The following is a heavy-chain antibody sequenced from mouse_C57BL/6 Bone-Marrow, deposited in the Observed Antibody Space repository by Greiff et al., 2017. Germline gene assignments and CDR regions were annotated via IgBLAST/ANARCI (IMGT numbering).Heavy chain of an antibody. D-gene: IGHD1-1*01. CDR3: ARPDYYGSSFDY. V-gene: IGHV1-82*01. J-gene: IGHJ2*01. Sequence: LQESGPELVKPGASVKISCKASGYAFSSSWMNWVKQRPGKGLEWIGRIYPGDGDTNYNGKFKGKATLTADKSSSTAYMQLSSLTSEDSAVYFCARPDYYGSSFDYWGQGTTLTVSS. CDR1: GYAFSSSW. CDR2: IYPGDGDT.